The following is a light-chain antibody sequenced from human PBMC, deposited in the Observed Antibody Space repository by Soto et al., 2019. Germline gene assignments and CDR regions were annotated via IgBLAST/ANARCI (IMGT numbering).Light chain of an antibody. CDR3: SSYAGSRTNV. CDR1: SSDVGGYNY. J-gene: IGLJ1*01. Sequence: QSALTQPRSVSGSPGQSVTISCTGTSSDVGGYNYVSWYQQHPGKAPKVMIYDVSERPSGVPDRFSGSKSGNTASLTISGLQAEDEADYYCSSYAGSRTNVFGTGTKVTVL. CDR2: DVS. V-gene: IGLV2-11*01.